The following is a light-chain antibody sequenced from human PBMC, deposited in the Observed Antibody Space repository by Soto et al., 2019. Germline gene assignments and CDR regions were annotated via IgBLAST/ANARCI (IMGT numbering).Light chain of an antibody. CDR3: HQYYNVPWT. V-gene: IGKV4-1*01. CDR2: WAS. J-gene: IGKJ1*01. Sequence: DIVMTQSPDSLAVSLGERATINCQSSQSILFSSNDKNYLAWYQQKPGQPPKLLISWASTRESGVPDRFSGRGSGTDFTLTISSLQAEDVAVYYCHQYYNVPWTFGQGTKVEIK. CDR1: QSILFSSNDKNY.